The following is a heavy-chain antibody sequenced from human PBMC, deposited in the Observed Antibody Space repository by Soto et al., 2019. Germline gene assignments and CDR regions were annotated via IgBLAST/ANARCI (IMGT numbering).Heavy chain of an antibody. Sequence: SETLSITCTVSGGSISSYYWSWIRQPPGKGLEWIGYIYYSGSTNYNPSLKSRVTISVDTSKNQFSLKLSSVTAADTAVYYCASQVSYGSGWFDPWGQGTLVTVSS. CDR1: GGSISSYY. J-gene: IGHJ5*02. CDR2: IYYSGST. CDR3: ASQVSYGSGWFDP. V-gene: IGHV4-59*01. D-gene: IGHD5-18*01.